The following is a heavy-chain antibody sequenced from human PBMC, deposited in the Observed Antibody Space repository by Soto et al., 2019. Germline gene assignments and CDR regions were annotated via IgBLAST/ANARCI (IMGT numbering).Heavy chain of an antibody. CDR2: IRSKPKSYAT. Sequence: EMQLVESGGGLVQPGGSLKLSCTASWLIFRGSAMHWVRQASGKGLAWVGRIRSKPKSYATLYAESVKGRFTISRDDSESTVSLEMNSLKTEDTAVYYCTSLPDYWGQGPQVTVSS. CDR1: WLIFRGSA. CDR3: TSLPDY. V-gene: IGHV3-73*02. J-gene: IGHJ4*02.